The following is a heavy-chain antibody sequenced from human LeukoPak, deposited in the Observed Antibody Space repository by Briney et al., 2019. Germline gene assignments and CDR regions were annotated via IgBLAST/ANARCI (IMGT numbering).Heavy chain of an antibody. CDR1: GFSFSNYC. D-gene: IGHD1-26*01. Sequence: GGSLRLSCEASGFSFSNYCMSWVRQAPGKGLEWVANIKQDGSEIYYVDSVRGRFTISRDNAKNSLYLQMNSLRAEDTAVYYCARPSLNTGSYFDYWGQGILVSVSS. CDR3: ARPSLNTGSYFDY. V-gene: IGHV3-7*01. CDR2: IKQDGSEI. J-gene: IGHJ4*02.